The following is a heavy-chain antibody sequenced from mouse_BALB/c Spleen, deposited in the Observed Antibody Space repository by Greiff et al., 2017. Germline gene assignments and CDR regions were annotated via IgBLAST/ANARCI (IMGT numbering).Heavy chain of an antibody. V-gene: IGHV14-3*02. J-gene: IGHJ1*01. Sequence: VQLKESGAELVKPGASVKLSCTASGFNIKDTYMHWVKQRPEQGLEWIGRIDPANCNTKYDPKFQGKATITADTSSNTAYLQLSSLTSEDTAVYYCAKAGRGYFDVWGAGTTVTVSS. CDR3: AKAGRGYFDV. D-gene: IGHD4-1*01. CDR2: IDPANCNT. CDR1: GFNIKDTY.